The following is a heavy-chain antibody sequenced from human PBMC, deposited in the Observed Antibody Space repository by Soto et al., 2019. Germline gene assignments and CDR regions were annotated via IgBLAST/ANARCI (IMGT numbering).Heavy chain of an antibody. CDR1: GFTFSSYS. CDR3: ARDWGYSSSWPTHGMDV. Sequence: EVPLVESGGGLVKPGGSLRLSCAASGFTFSSYSMNWVRQAPGKGLEWVSSISSSSSYIYYTDSVKGRFTISRDNAKNLLHLKMNSLRAEDTAVYYSARDWGYSSSWPTHGMDVWGQGTTVTVS. CDR2: ISSSSSYI. V-gene: IGHV3-21*06. D-gene: IGHD6-13*01. J-gene: IGHJ6*02.